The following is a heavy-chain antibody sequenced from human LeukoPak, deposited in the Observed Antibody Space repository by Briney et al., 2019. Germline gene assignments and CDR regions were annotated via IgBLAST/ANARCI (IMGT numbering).Heavy chain of an antibody. CDR1: GFTFSSYA. Sequence: GGSLRLSCAASGFTFSSYAMHWVRQAPGKGLEWVAVISYDGSNKYYADSVKGRFTISRDNSKNTLYLQMNSLRAEDTAVYYCARDLRQWELTAGMDVWGQGTTVTVSS. CDR3: ARDLRQWELTAGMDV. D-gene: IGHD1-26*01. J-gene: IGHJ6*02. V-gene: IGHV3-30-3*01. CDR2: ISYDGSNK.